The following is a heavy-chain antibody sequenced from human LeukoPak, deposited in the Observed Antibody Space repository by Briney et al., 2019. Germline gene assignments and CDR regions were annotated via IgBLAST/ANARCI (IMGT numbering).Heavy chain of an antibody. CDR2: IWYDGSNK. CDR1: GFTFSSYG. J-gene: IGHJ4*02. V-gene: IGHV3-33*01. Sequence: GGSLRLSCAASGFTFSSYGMHWVRQAPGKGLEWVAVIWYDGSNKYYADSVKGRFTISRDNSKNTLYLQMNSLRAEDTVVYYCARDRGGRIAVAGTFDYWGQGTLVTVSS. D-gene: IGHD6-19*01. CDR3: ARDRGGRIAVAGTFDY.